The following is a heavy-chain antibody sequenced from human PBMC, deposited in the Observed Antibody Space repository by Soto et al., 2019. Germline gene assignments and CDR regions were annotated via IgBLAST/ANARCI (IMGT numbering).Heavy chain of an antibody. CDR3: AHAFGGTSWPNDAFDV. J-gene: IGHJ3*01. CDR1: GFSFSADGVG. Sequence: QITLKESGPTLVKPTQTLTLTCIFSGFSFSADGVGVGWIRQPPGKALEWLALIYWDDDTRYRLSLKSRLPITKDSPKNQVVLTMTNMDPLDTATYSCAHAFGGTSWPNDAFDVWGQGTVVTVSS. V-gene: IGHV2-5*02. CDR2: IYWDDDT. D-gene: IGHD3-16*01.